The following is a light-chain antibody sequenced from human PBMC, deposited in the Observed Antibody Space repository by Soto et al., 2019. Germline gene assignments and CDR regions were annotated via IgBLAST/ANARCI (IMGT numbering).Light chain of an antibody. V-gene: IGLV2-14*01. CDR3: SSYTNTGTLYV. J-gene: IGLJ1*01. CDR1: SSDVGGYNY. Sequence: QSALTQPASVSGSPGQSITISCTGTSSDVGGYNYVSWYQQQSGKAPKLMIHEVSNRPSGVSNRFSGSKSGNTASLTISGLQAEDEADYYCSSYTNTGTLYVFGTGTKLTVL. CDR2: EVS.